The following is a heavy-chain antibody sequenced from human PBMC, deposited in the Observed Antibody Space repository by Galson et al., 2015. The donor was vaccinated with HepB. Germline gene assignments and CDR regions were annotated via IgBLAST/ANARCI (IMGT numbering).Heavy chain of an antibody. CDR1: GYTFTSYG. Sequence: SVKVSCKASGYTFTSYGISWVRQAPGQGLEWMGWISAYNGNTNYAQKLQGRVTMTTDTSTSTAYMELRSLRSDDTAVYYCARDLPIGGSYFSVFVQPNMDVWGQGTTVTVSS. J-gene: IGHJ6*02. CDR3: ARDLPIGGSYFSVFVQPNMDV. V-gene: IGHV1-18*04. D-gene: IGHD1-26*01. CDR2: ISAYNGNT.